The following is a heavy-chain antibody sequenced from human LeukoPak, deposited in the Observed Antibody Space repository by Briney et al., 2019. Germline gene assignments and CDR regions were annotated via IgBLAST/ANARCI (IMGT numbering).Heavy chain of an antibody. CDR3: ARGQLQGPRYYYYYGMDV. V-gene: IGHV4-59*01. CDR2: IYYSGST. J-gene: IGHJ6*02. D-gene: IGHD2-2*01. Sequence: PSETLSLTCTVSGGSISSYYWSWIRQPPGKGLEWIGYIYYSGSTNYNPSLKSRVTISVDTSKNQFSLKLSSVTAADTAVYYCARGQLQGPRYYYYYGMDVWGQGTTVTVSS. CDR1: GGSISSYY.